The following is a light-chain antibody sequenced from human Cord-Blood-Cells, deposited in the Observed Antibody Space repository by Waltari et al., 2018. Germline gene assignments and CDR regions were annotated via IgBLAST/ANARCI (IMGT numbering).Light chain of an antibody. J-gene: IGLJ2*01. V-gene: IGLV2-14*01. CDR3: SSYTSNVV. Sequence: QSALTQPASVSGSPGQSITISCTGTSSDARGYNYVSWYQQHPGKAPKLMIYDVSNRPSGVSNRFSGSKSGNTASLTISGLQAEDEADYYCSSYTSNVVFGGGTKLTVL. CDR2: DVS. CDR1: SSDARGYNY.